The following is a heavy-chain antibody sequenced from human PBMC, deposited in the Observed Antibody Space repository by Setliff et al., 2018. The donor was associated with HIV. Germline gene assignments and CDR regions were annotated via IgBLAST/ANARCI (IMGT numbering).Heavy chain of an antibody. J-gene: IGHJ4*02. CDR2: IYRSGIT. V-gene: IGHV4-38-2*01. D-gene: IGHD6-6*01. Sequence: PSETLSLTCAVSGYSISSGYYWGWIRQPPGKGLEWIGLIYRSGITYYNPSLTSRVTISVDTSKNQFSLKLSSVTAAGTAVYYCARSFGSMAARPHTYFDFWCQGTLVTVSS. CDR1: GYSISSGYY. CDR3: ARSFGSMAARPHTYFDF.